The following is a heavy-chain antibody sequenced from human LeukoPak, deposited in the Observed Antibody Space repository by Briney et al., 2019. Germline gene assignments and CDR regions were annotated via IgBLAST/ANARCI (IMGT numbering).Heavy chain of an antibody. D-gene: IGHD4-23*01. CDR2: IGASGGST. J-gene: IGHJ4*02. Sequence: GGSLRLSCATSGFTFSSYAMSWVRQAPGKGLEWVSGIGASGGSTYYADSVKGRFTISRDNSKNTLYLQMNSLGAEDTAVYYCAKVTTVVTLFDYWGQGTLVTVSS. CDR3: AKVTTVVTLFDY. CDR1: GFTFSSYA. V-gene: IGHV3-23*01.